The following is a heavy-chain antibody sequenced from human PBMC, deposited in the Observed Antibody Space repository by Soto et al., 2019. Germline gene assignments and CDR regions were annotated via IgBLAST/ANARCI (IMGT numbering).Heavy chain of an antibody. CDR3: AKANIVLVPARRHGMDV. V-gene: IGHV6-1*01. CDR1: GDRLFSNSAA. Sequence: SQTLSLTCAISGDRLFSNSAAWNWIRQSPSRGLEWLGRTYYRSKWYNDYAVSVRGRISINPDTPKNQFSLQLNSVTPEDTAVYYCAKANIVLVPARRHGMDVWGQGTTVTVSS. CDR2: TYYRSKWYN. D-gene: IGHD2-2*01. J-gene: IGHJ6*02.